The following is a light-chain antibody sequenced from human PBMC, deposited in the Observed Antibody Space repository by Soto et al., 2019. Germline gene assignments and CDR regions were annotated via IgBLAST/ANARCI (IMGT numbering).Light chain of an antibody. J-gene: IGLJ1*01. CDR1: SSDIGGYYY. V-gene: IGLV2-8*01. CDR3: SSYRGSNNFV. CDR2: QVT. Sequence: QSALTQPASVSGSPGQSTTISCTGTSSDIGGYYYVSWYQHHPGKAPKLIIYQVTNRPSGVPERFSGSKSGNTASLTVSGLQAEDEAHYYCSSYRGSNNFVFGSGTKVTV.